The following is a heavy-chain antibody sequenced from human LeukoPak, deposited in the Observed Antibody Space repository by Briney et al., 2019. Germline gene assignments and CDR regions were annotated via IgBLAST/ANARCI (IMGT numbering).Heavy chain of an antibody. CDR3: ARDVDATSGWFDP. J-gene: IGHJ5*02. CDR1: GGSFSGYY. D-gene: IGHD2-15*01. V-gene: IGHV4-34*01. CDR2: INHSGST. Sequence: SETLSLTCAVYGGSFSGYYWSWIRQPPGKGLEWIGEINHSGSTNYNPSLKSRVTISVDTSKNQFSLKLSSVTAADTAVYYCARDVDATSGWFDPWGQGTLVAVSS.